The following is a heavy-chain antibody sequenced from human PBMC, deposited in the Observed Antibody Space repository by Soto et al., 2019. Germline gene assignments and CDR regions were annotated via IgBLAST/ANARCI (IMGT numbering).Heavy chain of an antibody. J-gene: IGHJ3*01. D-gene: IGHD1-1*01. CDR3: ARRLNDHWNQRHAFDF. V-gene: IGHV4-39*01. CDR1: GGSVSSGNYF. Sequence: QLQLQESGPGLVKPAETLSLKCAVSGGSVSSGNYFWGWIRQPPGKGLEWIGNIYYNGDTYYSPSLKSPVTMSVDTAPNQFSLTLTCVTAADTAVYYCARRLNDHWNQRHAFDFWGQGTLVTVSS. CDR2: IYYNGDT.